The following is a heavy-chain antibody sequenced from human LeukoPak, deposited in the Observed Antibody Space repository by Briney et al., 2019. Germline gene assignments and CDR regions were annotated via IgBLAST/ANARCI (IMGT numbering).Heavy chain of an antibody. CDR3: TRVSTTDDY. J-gene: IGHJ4*02. D-gene: IGHD2/OR15-2a*01. V-gene: IGHV3-23*01. CDR1: GFTFTSYG. Sequence: GGSLRLSCAASGFTFTSYGMSWVRQAPGKGLEWVSAISGSGDSTYYADSVKGRFTISRDNSKNALYLQMDSLRAEDTAVYYCTRVSTTDDYWGQGTLVTVSS. CDR2: ISGSGDST.